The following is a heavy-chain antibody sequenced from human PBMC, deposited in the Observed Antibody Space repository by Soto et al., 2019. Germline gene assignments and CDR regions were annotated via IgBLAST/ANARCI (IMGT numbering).Heavy chain of an antibody. CDR3: AKDCLYNSGWLCGVEASDY. V-gene: IGHV3-23*01. J-gene: IGHJ4*02. CDR2: MSVRTDDT. Sequence: EVQVLESGGTLVQPGGSLRLSCAASGFTFSNYAMTWVRQAPGKGLEWVSTMSVRTDDTFYADSVKGRFTISRDNSKNTRYLQMSSVRAEDTAIYYCAKDCLYNSGWLCGVEASDYWGQGTLVTVSS. CDR1: GFTFSNYA. D-gene: IGHD6-19*01.